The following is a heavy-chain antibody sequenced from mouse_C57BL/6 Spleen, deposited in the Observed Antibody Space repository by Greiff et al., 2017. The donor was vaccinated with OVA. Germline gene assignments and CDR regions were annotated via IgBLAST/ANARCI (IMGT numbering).Heavy chain of an antibody. V-gene: IGHV2-2*01. Sequence: QVQLQQSGPGLVQPSQSLSITCTVSGFSLTSYGVHWVRQSPGKGLEWLGVIWSGGSTDSNAAFISRLSISKDNSKSQVFFKMNSLQADDTAIYYCARVTGTGAMDYWGQGTSVTVSS. J-gene: IGHJ4*01. D-gene: IGHD4-1*01. CDR3: ARVTGTGAMDY. CDR1: GFSLTSYG. CDR2: IWSGGST.